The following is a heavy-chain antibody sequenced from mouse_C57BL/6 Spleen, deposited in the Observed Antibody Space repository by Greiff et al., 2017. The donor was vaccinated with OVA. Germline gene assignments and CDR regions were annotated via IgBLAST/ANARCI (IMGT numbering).Heavy chain of an antibody. CDR3: KSGTVDFDY. CDR2: IDPETGGT. V-gene: IGHV1-15*01. J-gene: IGHJ2*01. CDR1: GYTFTDYE. D-gene: IGHD4-1*01. Sequence: QVQLQQPGAELVRPGASVTLSCKASGYTFTDYEMHWVKQTPVHGLEWIGAIDPETGGTAYNQKFKGKAILTADKSSSTAYMELRSLTSEDSAVYYCKSGTVDFDYWGQGTTLTVSS.